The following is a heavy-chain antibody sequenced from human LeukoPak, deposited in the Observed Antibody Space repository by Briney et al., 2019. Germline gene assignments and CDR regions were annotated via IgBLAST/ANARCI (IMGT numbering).Heavy chain of an antibody. D-gene: IGHD1-26*01. V-gene: IGHV3-23*01. Sequence: GGSLRLSCTASGFTFGDYAMTWVRQAPGKGPEWVSAFSPSGGGTYYADSVKGRFTISRDNSKNTLYLQMNSLRAEDTAVYYCARALRIYYYFDYWGQGTLVTVSS. CDR2: FSPSGGGT. CDR3: ARALRIYYYFDY. CDR1: GFTFGDYA. J-gene: IGHJ4*02.